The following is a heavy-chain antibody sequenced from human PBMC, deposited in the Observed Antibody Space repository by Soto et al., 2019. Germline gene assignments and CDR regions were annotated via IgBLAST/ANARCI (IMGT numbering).Heavy chain of an antibody. Sequence: GESLKISCKHSGFNFPTFWIAWVRQMPGKGLEWMGTIYPDDSDTRYSPSFQGQVTISVDKSINTAYLQWNTLKASDTAMYYCARGGDRGGYDWRVFDYWGQGTLVTVSS. J-gene: IGHJ4*02. CDR2: IYPDDSDT. V-gene: IGHV5-51*01. D-gene: IGHD5-12*01. CDR3: ARGGDRGGYDWRVFDY. CDR1: GFNFPTFW.